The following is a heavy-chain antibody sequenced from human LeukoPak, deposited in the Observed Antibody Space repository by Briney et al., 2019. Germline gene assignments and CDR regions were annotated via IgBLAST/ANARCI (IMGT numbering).Heavy chain of an antibody. D-gene: IGHD3-9*01. CDR1: GGSISSSSYY. J-gene: IGHJ4*02. V-gene: IGHV4-39*07. CDR3: ARAIGDILTGYSLLYYFDY. Sequence: PSETLSLTCTVSGGSISSSSYYWGWIRQPPGKGLEWIGSIYYSGSTYYNPSLKSRVTISVDTSKNQFSLKLSSVTAADTAVYYCARAIGDILTGYSLLYYFDYWGQGTLVTVSS. CDR2: IYYSGST.